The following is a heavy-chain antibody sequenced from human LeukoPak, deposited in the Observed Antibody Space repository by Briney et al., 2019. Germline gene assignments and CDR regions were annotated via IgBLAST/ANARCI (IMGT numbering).Heavy chain of an antibody. Sequence: SVKVSCKASGGTFSSYAISWVRQAPGQRLEWMGGIIPIFGTANYAQKFQGRVTITTDESTSTAYMELSSLRSEDTAVYYCARGMGSYYYYMDVWGKGTTVTVSS. CDR1: GGTFSSYA. D-gene: IGHD2-8*01. CDR3: ARGMGSYYYYMDV. CDR2: IIPIFGTA. J-gene: IGHJ6*03. V-gene: IGHV1-69*05.